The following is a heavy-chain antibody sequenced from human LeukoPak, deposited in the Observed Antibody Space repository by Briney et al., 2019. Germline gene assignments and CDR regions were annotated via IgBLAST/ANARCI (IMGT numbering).Heavy chain of an antibody. J-gene: IGHJ5*02. V-gene: IGHV1-8*01. CDR1: GYTFTSYD. CDR2: MNPNSGNT. D-gene: IGHD6-19*01. CDR3: ARAPITKQWLVRGTNWFDP. Sequence: ASVKVSCKASGYTFTSYDINWVRQATGQGLEWMGWMNPNSGNTGYAQKFQGRVTMTRNTSISTAYMELSSLRSEDTAVYYCARAPITKQWLVRGTNWFDPWGQGTLVTVSS.